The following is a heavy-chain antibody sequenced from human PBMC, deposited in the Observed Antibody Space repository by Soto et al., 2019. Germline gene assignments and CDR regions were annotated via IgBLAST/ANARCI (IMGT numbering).Heavy chain of an antibody. CDR3: TTGEVGYCSSTSCYPAYYYYYYGMDV. Sequence: GGSLRLSCAASGFTFSNAWMSWVRQAPGKGLEWVGRIKSKTDGGTTDYAAPVKGRFTISRDDSKNTLYLQMNSLKTEDTAVYYCTTGEVGYCSSTSCYPAYYYYYYGMDVWGQGTTVTVSS. D-gene: IGHD2-2*01. CDR2: IKSKTDGGTT. CDR1: GFTFSNAW. J-gene: IGHJ6*02. V-gene: IGHV3-15*01.